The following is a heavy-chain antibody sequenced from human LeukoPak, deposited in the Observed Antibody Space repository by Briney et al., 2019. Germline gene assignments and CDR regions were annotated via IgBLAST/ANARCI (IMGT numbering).Heavy chain of an antibody. J-gene: IGHJ4*02. CDR3: ARGWGTLLRGVMKGAPFDY. CDR1: GGTFSSYA. D-gene: IGHD3-10*01. V-gene: IGHV1-69*01. CDR2: IIPIFGTA. Sequence: ASVKVSCKASGGTFSSYAISWVRQAPGQGLEWMGGIIPIFGTANYAQNFQGRVTITADESTSTAYMELSSLRSEDTAVYYCARGWGTLLRGVMKGAPFDYWGQGTLVTVSS.